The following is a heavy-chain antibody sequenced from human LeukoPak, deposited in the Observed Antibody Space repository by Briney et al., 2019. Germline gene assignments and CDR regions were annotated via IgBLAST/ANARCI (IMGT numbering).Heavy chain of an antibody. CDR1: GFTFSDYY. CDR3: AKPLSLTRRPADY. V-gene: IGHV3-11*01. Sequence: GGSLRLSCAASGFTFSDYYMSWIRQAPGKGLEWVSYISSSGSTIYYADSVKGRFTISRDNSKNTLYLQMNSLRAEDTAVYYCAKPLSLTRRPADYWGQGTLVTVSS. D-gene: IGHD1-14*01. J-gene: IGHJ4*02. CDR2: ISSSGSTI.